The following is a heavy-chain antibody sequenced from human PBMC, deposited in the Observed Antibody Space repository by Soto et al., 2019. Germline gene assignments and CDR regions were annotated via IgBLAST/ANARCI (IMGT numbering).Heavy chain of an antibody. J-gene: IGHJ4*02. D-gene: IGHD6-19*01. V-gene: IGHV3-30*18. Sequence: QVQLVESGGGVVQPGRSLRLSCTASGFTFSSYGMHWVRQAPGKGLEWVAVISYDGSNKYYADSVKGRFTISRDNSKNTLYLQMNSLRAEDTAVYYCAKNLAGAVPLADYWGQGTLVTVSS. CDR1: GFTFSSYG. CDR2: ISYDGSNK. CDR3: AKNLAGAVPLADY.